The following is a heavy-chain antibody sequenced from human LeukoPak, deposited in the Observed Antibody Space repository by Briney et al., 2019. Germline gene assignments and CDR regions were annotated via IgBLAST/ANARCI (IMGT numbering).Heavy chain of an antibody. CDR3: ARSTSMIVSFDY. V-gene: IGHV4-39*07. CDR1: GGSIRSSYYY. Sequence: SETLSLTCTVSGGSIRSSYYYWGWIRQPPGKGLEWIGSIYDSGSTYYNPSLKSRVTISVDTSKNQFSLKLNSVTAADTAVYYCARSTSMIVSFDYWGRGTLVTVSS. J-gene: IGHJ4*02. CDR2: IYDSGST. D-gene: IGHD3-22*01.